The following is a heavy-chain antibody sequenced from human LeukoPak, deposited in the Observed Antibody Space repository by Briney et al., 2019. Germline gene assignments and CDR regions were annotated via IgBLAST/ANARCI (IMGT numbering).Heavy chain of an antibody. V-gene: IGHV1-46*01. CDR2: INPSGGST. CDR3: ARWTTTFLDY. Sequence: ASVKVSCKASGYTFTSYYMHWVRPAPGQGLAWMGIINPSGGSTSYAQKFQGRVTMTRDTSTSTVYMELSSLRSEDTAVYYCARWTTTFLDYWGQGTLVTVSS. CDR1: GYTFTSYY. J-gene: IGHJ4*02. D-gene: IGHD1-1*01.